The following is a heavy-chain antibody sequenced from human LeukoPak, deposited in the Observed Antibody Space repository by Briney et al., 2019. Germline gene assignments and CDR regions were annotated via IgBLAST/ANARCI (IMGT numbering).Heavy chain of an antibody. J-gene: IGHJ6*03. Sequence: GGSLRLSCAASGFTVSSNYMNWVRQAPGKGLEWLAYISDTSETMSYADSVKGRFTISRDNFKNFLYLQMNSLRAEDTAVYYCAREYSSPSYYMDVWGKGTTVTVSS. CDR3: AREYSSPSYYMDV. D-gene: IGHD6-19*01. CDR2: ISDTSETM. CDR1: GFTVSSNY. V-gene: IGHV3-48*01.